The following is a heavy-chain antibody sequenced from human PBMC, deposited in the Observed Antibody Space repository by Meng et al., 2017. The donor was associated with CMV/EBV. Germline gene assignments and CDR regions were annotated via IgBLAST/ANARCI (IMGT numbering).Heavy chain of an antibody. CDR3: TTDDVRDYYYYYGMDV. J-gene: IGHJ6*02. CDR1: GFTFSSYG. CDR2: IRYDGSNK. V-gene: IGHV3-30*02. Sequence: GGSLRLSCAASGFTFSSYGMHWVRQAPGKGLEWVAFIRYDGSNKYYADSVKGRFTISRDDSKNTLYLQMNSLKTEDTAVYYCTTDDVRDYYYYYGMDVWGQGTTVTVSS.